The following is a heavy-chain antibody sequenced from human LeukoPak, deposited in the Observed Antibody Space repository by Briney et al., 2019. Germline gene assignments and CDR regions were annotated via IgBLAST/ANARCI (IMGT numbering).Heavy chain of an antibody. J-gene: IGHJ6*03. V-gene: IGHV3-21*01. CDR1: GFTFNSYN. D-gene: IGHD6-13*01. CDR2: ITSSSTYM. Sequence: GGSLRLSCAASGFTFNSYNMNWVRQAPGKGLEWVSSITSSSTYMYYADSVKGRFTISRDNSKNTLYLQMNSLRAADTAVYYCAKVNSSSPSSGYYFYYMDVWGKGTTVTISS. CDR3: AKVNSSSPSSGYYFYYMDV.